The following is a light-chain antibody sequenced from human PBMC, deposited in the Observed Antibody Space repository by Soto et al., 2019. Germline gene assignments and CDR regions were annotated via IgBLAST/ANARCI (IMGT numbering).Light chain of an antibody. J-gene: IGLJ2*01. CDR3: QSYDSRNQDVV. CDR2: EDN. Sequence: NFMLTQPHSVSESPGKTVTISCTRNTGNIASNYVQWYQQRPGSAPTTVIYEDNQRPSGVPDRFSGSIDSSSNSASLTISGLKTEDEADYCCQSYDSRNQDVVFGGGTKLTVL. V-gene: IGLV6-57*04. CDR1: TGNIASNY.